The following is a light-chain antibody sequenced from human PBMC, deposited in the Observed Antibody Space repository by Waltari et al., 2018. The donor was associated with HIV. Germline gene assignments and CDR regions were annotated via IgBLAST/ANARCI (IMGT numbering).Light chain of an antibody. CDR2: LGS. V-gene: IGKV2-28*01. CDR1: QSLLHSNGYNY. J-gene: IGKJ5*01. CDR3: MQALQTIT. Sequence: DIVMTQSPLSLPVTPGEPASISCRSSQSLLHSNGYNYLDWYLQKPGQSPQLLIYLGSNRASGVPYRFRGSGSGTDFTLKISRVEAEDVGVYYCMQALQTITFGQGTRLEIK.